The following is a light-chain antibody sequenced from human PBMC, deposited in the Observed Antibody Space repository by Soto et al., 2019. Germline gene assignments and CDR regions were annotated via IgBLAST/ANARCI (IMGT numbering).Light chain of an antibody. CDR3: QQYCSILSRT. V-gene: IGKV3-20*01. J-gene: IGKJ1*01. CDR1: QGVSSSY. Sequence: DIQLTQSPGTLSSSLGERATLSCRASQGVSSSYLAWYQKKPGQAPRLILYGASSRATGIPDRFSGSGSGTNYTLTVSRLEPEEVSANYCQQYCSILSRTFGQGTKVDI. CDR2: GAS.